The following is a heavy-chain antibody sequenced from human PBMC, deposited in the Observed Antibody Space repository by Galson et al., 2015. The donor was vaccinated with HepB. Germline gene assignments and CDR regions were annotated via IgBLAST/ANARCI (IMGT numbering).Heavy chain of an antibody. D-gene: IGHD3-22*01. CDR3: ARDPHSGYFDIDY. J-gene: IGHJ4*02. V-gene: IGHV3-30-3*01. CDR2: ISYDGNNE. Sequence: SLRLSCAASGFTFSAYAFHWVRQASGKGLEWVAVISYDGNNECAGSVKGRFTISRDNSENTLFLQMNSLRVEDTAVYYCARDPHSGYFDIDYWGQGTLVTVSS. CDR1: GFTFSAYA.